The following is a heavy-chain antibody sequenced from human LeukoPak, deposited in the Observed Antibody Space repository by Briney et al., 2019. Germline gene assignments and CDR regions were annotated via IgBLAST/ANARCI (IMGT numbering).Heavy chain of an antibody. V-gene: IGHV1-18*01. CDR2: ISAYNGNT. CDR1: GYTLTSYG. D-gene: IGHD3-3*01. Sequence: ASAKVSCKASGYTLTSYGISWVRQAPGQGLEWMGWISAYNGNTNYAQKLQGRVTMTTDTSTSTAYMELRSLRSDDTAVYYCARDDGITSLGYFDIWGQGTMVTVSS. CDR3: ARDDGITSLGYFDI. J-gene: IGHJ3*02.